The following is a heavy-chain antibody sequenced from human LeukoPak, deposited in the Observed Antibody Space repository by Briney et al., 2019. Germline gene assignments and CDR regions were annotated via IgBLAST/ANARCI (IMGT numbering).Heavy chain of an antibody. Sequence: PGGSLRLSCAASGFTVSSNYMSWVRQAPGKGLEWVSVIYSGGSTYYADSVKGRFTISRDNSKNTLYLQMNSLRAEDTAVYYCARTAMVFPYYYFDYWGQGTLVTVSS. CDR1: GFTVSSNY. D-gene: IGHD5-18*01. V-gene: IGHV3-53*01. CDR3: ARTAMVFPYYYFDY. J-gene: IGHJ4*02. CDR2: IYSGGST.